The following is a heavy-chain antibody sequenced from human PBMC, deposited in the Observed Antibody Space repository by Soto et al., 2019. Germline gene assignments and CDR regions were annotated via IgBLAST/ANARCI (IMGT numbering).Heavy chain of an antibody. CDR2: ISGSGGST. J-gene: IGHJ4*02. D-gene: IGHD4-17*01. CDR1: GFTFSSYA. V-gene: IGHV3-23*01. CDR3: AKDLQRAVTTSFDY. Sequence: EVHLLESGGGLVQPGESLRLSCAASGFTFSSYAMSWVRQAPGKGLEWVSGISGSGGSTFYADSVKGRFTISRDNSKNTLYVQLNSLRADDTAVYYCAKDLQRAVTTSFDYCGQGTLVTVSS.